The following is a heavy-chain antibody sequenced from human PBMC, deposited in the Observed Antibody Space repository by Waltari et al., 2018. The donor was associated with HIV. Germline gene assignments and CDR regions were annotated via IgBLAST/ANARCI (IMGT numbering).Heavy chain of an antibody. Sequence: QVQLQESGPGLVKPSETLSLTCVVSDYSISRGYDWGWIRQPPGKGLEWIGNIYHSGNTYYNPSLMSRVTISVDTSKNQFSLRLSSVTAADTAVYYCASAFIEYFDYWGQGTLVTVSS. CDR2: IYHSGNT. J-gene: IGHJ4*02. D-gene: IGHD3-16*02. CDR3: ASAFIEYFDY. V-gene: IGHV4-38-2*01. CDR1: DYSISRGYD.